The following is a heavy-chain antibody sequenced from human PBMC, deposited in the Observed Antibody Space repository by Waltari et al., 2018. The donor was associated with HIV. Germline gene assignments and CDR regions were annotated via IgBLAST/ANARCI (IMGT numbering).Heavy chain of an antibody. J-gene: IGHJ6*02. CDR1: GGPFITHD. V-gene: IGHV1-69*04. D-gene: IGHD3-10*01. CDR3: AREGGVSFPGAMDV. CDR2: ITPILSVP. Sequence: QVQLVQSGTEVKKPGSSVKVSCKTSGGPFITHDISWVRQAPGKGLEWMGKITPILSVPNYAQKFQGRITITADKSTRTAYMELTSLRSDDTAVYYCAREGGVSFPGAMDVWGQGTTITVSS.